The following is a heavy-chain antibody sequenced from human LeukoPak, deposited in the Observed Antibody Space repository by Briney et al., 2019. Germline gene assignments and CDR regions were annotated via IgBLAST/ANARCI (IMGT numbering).Heavy chain of an antibody. CDR1: GFTFSNAW. V-gene: IGHV3-7*01. Sequence: PGGSLRLSCAASGFTFSNAWMSWVRQAPGKGLKWVANIKQDGSEKYYVDSVKGRFTISRDNAKNSLYLQMNSLRAEDTAVYYCARDSSNWDFDYWGQGTLVTVSS. CDR2: IKQDGSEK. CDR3: ARDSSNWDFDY. J-gene: IGHJ4*02. D-gene: IGHD7-27*01.